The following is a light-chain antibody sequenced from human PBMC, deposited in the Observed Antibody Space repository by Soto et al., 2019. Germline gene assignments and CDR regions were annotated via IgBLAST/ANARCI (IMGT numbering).Light chain of an antibody. CDR1: QSVSSSY. V-gene: IGKV3-20*01. CDR2: GAS. Sequence: EIVLTQSPGTLSLSPGERATLSCRASQSVSSSYLAWYQQKPGQAPRLLIYGASSRATGIPDRFSVSGSGTDFTLTISRLEPEDFAVYYCQQYGRSPLITFGQGTRLESK. CDR3: QQYGRSPLIT. J-gene: IGKJ5*01.